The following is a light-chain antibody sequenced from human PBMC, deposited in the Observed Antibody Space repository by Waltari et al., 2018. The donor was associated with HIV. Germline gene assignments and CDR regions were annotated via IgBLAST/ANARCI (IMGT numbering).Light chain of an antibody. CDR2: ANH. Sequence: QSELTQPPSASGTPGQRVTISCSGSSSNIGSYTVNWYQQLPGTAPKLLIYANHQRPSGVPERFSGSQSDTSASLAIGGLQSEDEADYYCATWDVSLSGPVFGGGTKLTVL. CDR3: ATWDVSLSGPV. V-gene: IGLV1-44*01. J-gene: IGLJ2*01. CDR1: SSNIGSYT.